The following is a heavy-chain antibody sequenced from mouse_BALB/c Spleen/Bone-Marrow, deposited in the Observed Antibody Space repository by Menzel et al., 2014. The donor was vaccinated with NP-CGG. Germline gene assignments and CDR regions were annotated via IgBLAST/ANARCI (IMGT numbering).Heavy chain of an antibody. CDR1: GFSLTGYG. J-gene: IGHJ4*01. Sequence: VMLVESGPGLVAPSQSLSITCTVSGFSLTGYGVSWVRQPPGKGLEWLGMIWGDGSTDYNSALKSRLSISKDNSKSQVFLKMNSLQNDDTARYYCARDSFLITRALDYWGQGTSVTVSS. V-gene: IGHV2-6-7*01. D-gene: IGHD2-4*01. CDR3: ARDSFLITRALDY. CDR2: IWGDGST.